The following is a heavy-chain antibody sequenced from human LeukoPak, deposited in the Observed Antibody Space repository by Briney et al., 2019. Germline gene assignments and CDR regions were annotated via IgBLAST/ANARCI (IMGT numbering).Heavy chain of an antibody. CDR2: INPNSGGT. V-gene: IGHV1-2*02. D-gene: IGHD2-2*01. J-gene: IGHJ6*03. Sequence: GATVKVSCKASGYTFTDYYMHWVRQAPGQGLEWMGWINPNSGGTNYLQKFQGRVAMTRDTSISTAYIEVSRLKSDDTAVYYCARAKYQLRPDFFHYMDVWGKGTTVTVSS. CDR1: GYTFTDYY. CDR3: ARAKYQLRPDFFHYMDV.